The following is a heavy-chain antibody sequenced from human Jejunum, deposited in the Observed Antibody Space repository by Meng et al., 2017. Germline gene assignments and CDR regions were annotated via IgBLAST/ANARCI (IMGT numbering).Heavy chain of an antibody. CDR3: ARGDDWAKSGNF. V-gene: IGHV4-34*01. D-gene: IGHD3-9*01. CDR2: IHPSGRT. J-gene: IGHJ4*02. Sequence: VQLRDRGGGLLKPSETLSLTGPVYGGSFSDHYLTWIRQPPGKGLEWIGEIHPSGRTYYSPSLQSRVTITLDTSKNQFSLTLNSVTAADTAVYYCARGDDWAKSGNFWGQGTLVTVSS. CDR1: GGSFSDHY.